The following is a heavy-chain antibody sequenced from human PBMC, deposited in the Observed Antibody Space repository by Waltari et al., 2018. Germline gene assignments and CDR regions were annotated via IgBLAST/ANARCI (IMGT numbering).Heavy chain of an antibody. Sequence: EVHLVESGGGLIQPGGSLRLSCAASGFSVSDNYLSWVRQAPGKGLEWVSAIYRGGTKYYGDSVKGRFTLSRDNSKNTLDLQMHSLRIEDTAVYYCTTEFIPNWFETWGPGTLVTVSS. CDR2: IYRGGTK. CDR1: GFSVSDNY. CDR3: TTEFIPNWFET. D-gene: IGHD2-21*01. J-gene: IGHJ5*02. V-gene: IGHV3-53*01.